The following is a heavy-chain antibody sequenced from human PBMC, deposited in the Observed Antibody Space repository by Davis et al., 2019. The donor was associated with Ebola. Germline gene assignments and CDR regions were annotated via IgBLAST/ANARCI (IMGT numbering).Heavy chain of an antibody. CDR1: GGSFSGYY. CDR3: ARGGYCTEGVCYTWFDY. CDR2: INHSGST. D-gene: IGHD2-8*01. Sequence: PSETLSLTCAVYGGSFSGYYWSWIRQPPGQGLEWIGEINHSGSTNYNPSLNSRVTISVDTSKNQFPLKLSSVTAADTAVYYCARGGYCTEGVCYTWFDYWGQGTLVTVSS. V-gene: IGHV4-34*01. J-gene: IGHJ4*02.